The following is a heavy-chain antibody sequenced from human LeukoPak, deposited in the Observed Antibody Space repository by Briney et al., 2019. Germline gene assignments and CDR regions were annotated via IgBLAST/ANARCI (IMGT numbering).Heavy chain of an antibody. CDR1: GFTFSSYG. Sequence: SGRSLRLSCAASGFTFSSYGMHWVRQAPGKGLEWVAVIWYDGSNKYYADSVKGRFTIYRDNSKNTLYLQMNSLRAEDTAVYYCAREEGVVALYYYYGMDVWGQGTTVTVSS. CDR2: IWYDGSNK. J-gene: IGHJ6*02. CDR3: AREEGVVALYYYYGMDV. D-gene: IGHD2-2*01. V-gene: IGHV3-33*01.